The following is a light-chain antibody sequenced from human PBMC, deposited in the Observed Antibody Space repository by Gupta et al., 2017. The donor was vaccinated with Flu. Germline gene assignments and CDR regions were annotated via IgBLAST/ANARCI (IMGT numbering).Light chain of an antibody. CDR2: NNN. CDR3: ASWDDSLNGPWV. V-gene: IGLV1-44*01. Sequence: QSVLTQPPSASGTPGQTVTISCSARTSNIGINTVTWYQQFPGTAPKLLIYNNNQRPSGVPDRFSGSKSGTSASLAISGLQSEDEADYYCASWDDSLNGPWVLGGGTKLTVL. J-gene: IGLJ3*02. CDR1: TSNIGINT.